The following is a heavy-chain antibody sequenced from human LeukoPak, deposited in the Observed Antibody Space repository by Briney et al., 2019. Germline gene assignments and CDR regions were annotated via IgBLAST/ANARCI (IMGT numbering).Heavy chain of an antibody. V-gene: IGHV3-66*01. CDR2: IYSGGST. J-gene: IGHJ4*02. D-gene: IGHD6-19*01. CDR3: ARAESAGYSSGWYPFYFDY. Sequence: PGGSLRLSCAASGFTVSSNYMSWVRQAPGKGLEWVSVIYSGGSTYYADSVKGRFTISRDNSKNTLYLQMNSLRAEDTAVYYCARAESAGYSSGWYPFYFDYWGQGTLVTVSS. CDR1: GFTVSSNY.